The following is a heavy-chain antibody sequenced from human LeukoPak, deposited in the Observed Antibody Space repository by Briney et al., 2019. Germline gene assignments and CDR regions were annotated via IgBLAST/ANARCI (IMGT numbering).Heavy chain of an antibody. Sequence: GGSLRLSCAASGLTFRSYDMHWVPQATGKGLEWVSSIGTAGDTYYAGSVKGRFTISRENAKNSLYLQMNSLRAGDTAVYYCARATSGLDVWGQGTTVTVSS. CDR1: GLTFRSYD. CDR3: ARATSGLDV. V-gene: IGHV3-13*04. CDR2: IGTAGDT. J-gene: IGHJ6*02.